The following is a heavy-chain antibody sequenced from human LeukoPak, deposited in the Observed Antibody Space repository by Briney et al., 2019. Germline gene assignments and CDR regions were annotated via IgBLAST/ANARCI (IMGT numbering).Heavy chain of an antibody. Sequence: ASVKVSCKASGYTFTGYYMHWVRQAPGQGLEWMGRINPNSGGTNYAQKFQGRVTMTSDTSISTAYMELSRLRSDDTAVYYCARDGADYGDYAVWGQGTLVTVSS. CDR1: GYTFTGYY. D-gene: IGHD4-17*01. CDR2: INPNSGGT. J-gene: IGHJ4*02. CDR3: ARDGADYGDYAV. V-gene: IGHV1-2*06.